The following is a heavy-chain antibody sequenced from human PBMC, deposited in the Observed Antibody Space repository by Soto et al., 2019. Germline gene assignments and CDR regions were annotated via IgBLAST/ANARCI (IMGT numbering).Heavy chain of an antibody. Sequence: GGSLSISCAASGFTFSSYAMHWVRQAPGKGLEWVAVISYDGSNKYYADSVKGRFTISRDNSKNTLYLQMNSLRAEDTAVYYCARDGAVEMSTIPARYWGQGTLVTV. CDR2: ISYDGSNK. CDR1: GFTFSSYA. D-gene: IGHD1-1*01. V-gene: IGHV3-30-3*01. J-gene: IGHJ4*02. CDR3: ARDGAVEMSTIPARY.